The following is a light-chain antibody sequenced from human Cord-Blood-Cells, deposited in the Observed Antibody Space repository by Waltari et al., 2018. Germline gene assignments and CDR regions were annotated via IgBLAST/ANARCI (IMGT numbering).Light chain of an antibody. CDR2: GAS. Sequence: EIVMTHSPATLSVSPGERANLSCRASQSVSSNLAWYQQKPGQAPRLLIYGASTRATGIPARFSGSGSGTEFTLTISSLQSEDFAVYYCQQYNNWPPWTFGQGTKVEIK. CDR3: QQYNNWPPWT. J-gene: IGKJ1*01. V-gene: IGKV3-15*01. CDR1: QSVSSN.